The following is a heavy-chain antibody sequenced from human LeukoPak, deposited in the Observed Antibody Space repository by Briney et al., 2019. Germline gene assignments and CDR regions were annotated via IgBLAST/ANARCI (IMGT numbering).Heavy chain of an antibody. Sequence: PSETLSLTCTVSGGSISSYYWSWIRQPAGKGLERIGRIYTSGNTNYNPSLKSRVTMSVDTSKNQFSLKLNSVTAADTAVYYCARDCSSSSCYGYFHHWGQGTLVTVSS. CDR3: ARDCSSSSCYGYFHH. J-gene: IGHJ1*01. D-gene: IGHD2-2*01. V-gene: IGHV4-4*07. CDR1: GGSISSYY. CDR2: IYTSGNT.